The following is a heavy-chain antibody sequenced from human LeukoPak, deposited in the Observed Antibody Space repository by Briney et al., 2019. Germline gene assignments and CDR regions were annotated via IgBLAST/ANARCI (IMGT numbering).Heavy chain of an antibody. J-gene: IGHJ6*02. CDR2: ISWNSDIL. Sequence: PGGSLRLSCAASGFTFDDYGMHWVRQAPGKGLEWVSGISWNSDILGYADSVKGRFSISRDNAKNSLYLQTNSLRAEDTALYYCARGGVTELYYGMDVWGQGTTVTVSS. CDR3: ARGGVTELYYGMDV. V-gene: IGHV3-9*01. CDR1: GFTFDDYG. D-gene: IGHD3-16*01.